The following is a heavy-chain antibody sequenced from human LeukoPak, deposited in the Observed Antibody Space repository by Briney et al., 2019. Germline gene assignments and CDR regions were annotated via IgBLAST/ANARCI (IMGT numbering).Heavy chain of an antibody. Sequence: GGSLRLSCAASGFTFSSYEMNWVRQAPGKGLEWVSYISSSGSTKYYADSVKGRFTISRDNAKNSLYLQMNSLRAEDTAVYCCAREELRGQGSGSYLGYWGQGALVTVSS. CDR1: GFTFSSYE. D-gene: IGHD1-26*01. J-gene: IGHJ4*02. CDR3: AREELRGQGSGSYLGY. CDR2: ISSSGSTK. V-gene: IGHV3-48*03.